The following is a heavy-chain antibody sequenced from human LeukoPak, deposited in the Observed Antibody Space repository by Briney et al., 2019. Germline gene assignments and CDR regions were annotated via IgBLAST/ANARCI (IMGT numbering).Heavy chain of an antibody. CDR2: IKQDGSEK. CDR1: GFTFSSYW. Sequence: GGSLRLSCAASGFTFSSYWMSWVRQAPGKGLEWVAIIKQDGSEKYYVDSVKGRFTISRDNAKNSLYLQMNSLRAEDTAVYYCASPKTPSGSYGDFDYWGQGTLVTVSS. V-gene: IGHV3-7*03. CDR3: ASPKTPSGSYGDFDY. J-gene: IGHJ4*02. D-gene: IGHD1-26*01.